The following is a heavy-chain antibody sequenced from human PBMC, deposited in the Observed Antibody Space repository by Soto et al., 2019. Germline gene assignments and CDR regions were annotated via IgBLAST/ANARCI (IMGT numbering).Heavy chain of an antibody. CDR1: GVSISSGNW. CDR2: IFHDGTA. V-gene: IGHV4-4*02. D-gene: IGHD2-2*01. J-gene: IGHJ4*02. CDR3: ARLVYATRLNYMYFDF. Sequence: SETLSLTCAVSGVSISSGNWWTWVRQSPQRGLEYIGEIFHDGTANYYPSFERRVAISVDTSKNQFSLKLTSVTAADTAIYFCARLVYATRLNYMYFDFWGQGTLVTVSS.